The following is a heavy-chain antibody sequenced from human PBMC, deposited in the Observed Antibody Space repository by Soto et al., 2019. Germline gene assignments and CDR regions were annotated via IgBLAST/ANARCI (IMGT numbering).Heavy chain of an antibody. CDR2: ISSSSSYI. J-gene: IGHJ6*02. D-gene: IGHD5-12*01. V-gene: IGHV3-21*01. Sequence: PGGSLRLSCAASGFTFSSYSMNWVRQAPGKGLEWVSSISSSSSYIYYADTVKGRFTISRDNAKNSLYLQMNSLRAEDTSVYYCARDHDIVATILGHNYYYYGMDVWGQGTTVTVSS. CDR3: ARDHDIVATILGHNYYYYGMDV. CDR1: GFTFSSYS.